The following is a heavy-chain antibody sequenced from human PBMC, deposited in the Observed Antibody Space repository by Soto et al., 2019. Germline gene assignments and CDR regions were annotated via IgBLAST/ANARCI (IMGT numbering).Heavy chain of an antibody. D-gene: IGHD3-10*01. CDR2: MNPNSGNT. Sequence: GASVKVSCKASGYTFTSYDINWVRQATGQGLEWMGWMNPNSGNTGYAQKFQGRVTMTRNTSISTAYMELSSLRSEDTAVYYCARVGTMVRGVIGWWFDPWGQGTLVTVSS. V-gene: IGHV1-8*01. J-gene: IGHJ5*02. CDR3: ARVGTMVRGVIGWWFDP. CDR1: GYTFTSYD.